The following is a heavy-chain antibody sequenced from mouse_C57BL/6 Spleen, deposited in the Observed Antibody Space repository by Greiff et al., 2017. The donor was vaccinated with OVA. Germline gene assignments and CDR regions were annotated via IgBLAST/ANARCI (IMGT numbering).Heavy chain of an antibody. CDR3: ARDYAWFAY. J-gene: IGHJ3*01. D-gene: IGHD2-4*01. Sequence: EVKLMESGGGLVKPGGSLKLSCAASGFTFSDYGMHWVRQAPEKGLEWVAYISSGSSTIYYADTVKGRFAISRDNAKNTLFLQLTSLGSEDTAMYYCARDYAWFAYWGQGTLVTVSA. V-gene: IGHV5-17*01. CDR1: GFTFSDYG. CDR2: ISSGSSTI.